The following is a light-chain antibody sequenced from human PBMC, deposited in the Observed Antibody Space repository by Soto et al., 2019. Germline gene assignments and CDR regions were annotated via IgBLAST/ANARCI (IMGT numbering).Light chain of an antibody. V-gene: IGKV3-11*01. CDR2: DAS. CDR1: QSVSNY. CDR3: QHRSNWLRT. Sequence: EIVLTQSPATLSLSPGERATLSCRASQSVSNYLAWYQQKSGQTPRLLIYDASNRATGIPARFSGTGSGTDFTRTISSLEPEDFAVYYYQHRSNWLRTFGPGTKVDIK. J-gene: IGKJ3*01.